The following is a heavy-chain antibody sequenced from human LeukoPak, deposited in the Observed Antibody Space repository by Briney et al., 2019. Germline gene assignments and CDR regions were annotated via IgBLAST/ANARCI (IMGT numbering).Heavy chain of an antibody. CDR3: ANSERSNWNYYFVY. CDR1: GFTFSSYA. CDR2: ISGGGST. J-gene: IGHJ4*02. D-gene: IGHD1-1*01. Sequence: PGGSLRLSCAASGFTFSSYAMTWVRQAPGKGLEWVSTISGGGSTYYADSVKGRFTISRDNSKNTLYLQVNSLRAEDTAVYYCANSERSNWNYYFVYWGQGTLVTVSS. V-gene: IGHV3-23*01.